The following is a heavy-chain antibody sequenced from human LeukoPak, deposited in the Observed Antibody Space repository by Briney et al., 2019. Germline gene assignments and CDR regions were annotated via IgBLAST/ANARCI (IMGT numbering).Heavy chain of an antibody. V-gene: IGHV4-39*01. Sequence: SETLSLTCAVSGGSISSTSYYWAWIRQPPGKGLEWIGTIFSHGSTYHNPSLKSRVTMSVDASRNQFSLKLSSVDAADTAVYYCAKAVFLYFDSSGLYAFEFCGQGTTVTVSS. CDR3: AKAVFLYFDSSGLYAFEF. CDR1: GGSISSTSYY. D-gene: IGHD3-22*01. CDR2: IFSHGST. J-gene: IGHJ3*01.